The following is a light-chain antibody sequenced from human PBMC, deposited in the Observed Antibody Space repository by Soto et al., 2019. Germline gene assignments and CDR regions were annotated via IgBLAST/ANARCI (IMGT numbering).Light chain of an antibody. Sequence: EIVMKQSPGTLSVSPGERVTLSCRASQSVGRNLAWYQQKPGQAPRLHIYTTSTRAPGIPARFTGSVSGTEFTLTISSLQSEDSAVYYCQQYNNWPDSFGGGTKVEIK. J-gene: IGKJ4*01. V-gene: IGKV3-15*01. CDR1: QSVGRN. CDR2: TTS. CDR3: QQYNNWPDS.